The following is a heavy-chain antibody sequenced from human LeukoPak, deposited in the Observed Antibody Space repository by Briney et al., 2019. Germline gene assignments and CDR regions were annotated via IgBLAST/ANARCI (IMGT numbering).Heavy chain of an antibody. Sequence: GASVKVSCKASGYTFTSYYMHWVRQAPGQGLEWMGIINPSGGSTSYAQKFQGRVTMTRDMSTSTVYMELSSLRSGDTAVYYCARDPYYYGSGRSTGYYYYYMDVWGKGTTVTVSS. J-gene: IGHJ6*03. CDR3: ARDPYYYGSGRSTGYYYYYMDV. CDR2: INPSGGST. CDR1: GYTFTSYY. V-gene: IGHV1-46*01. D-gene: IGHD3-10*01.